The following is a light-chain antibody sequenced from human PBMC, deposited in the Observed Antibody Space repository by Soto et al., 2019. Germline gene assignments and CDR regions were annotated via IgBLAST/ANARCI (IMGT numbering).Light chain of an antibody. CDR1: QDIATY. Sequence: DIQMTQSPSSLSASVGNRVTITCQASQDIATYLNWYQQKPGKAPNLLIYDASNLETGVPSRFSGGGSGTEFTLTIGSLQPDDFATYYCQQYNSYSQTFGQGTKVDIK. V-gene: IGKV1-33*01. J-gene: IGKJ1*01. CDR3: QQYNSYSQT. CDR2: DAS.